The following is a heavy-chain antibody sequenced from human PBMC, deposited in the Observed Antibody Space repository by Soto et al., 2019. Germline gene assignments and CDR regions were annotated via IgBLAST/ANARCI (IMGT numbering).Heavy chain of an antibody. Sequence: QVQLVQAGAEVQKPGSSVKVSCQASGVTFSCYAISWVRQATGQGLEWMGELSPIFGPANYAQKYHGRVTITADKSTSTAYMEMSSLRSEDTAVYYCARESHPDDYVCGSYRYTGAFAIWVQGTMVTVSS. J-gene: IGHJ3*02. D-gene: IGHD3-16*02. CDR2: LSPIFGPA. V-gene: IGHV1-69*06. CDR1: GVTFSCYA. CDR3: ARESHPDDYVCGSYRYTGAFAI.